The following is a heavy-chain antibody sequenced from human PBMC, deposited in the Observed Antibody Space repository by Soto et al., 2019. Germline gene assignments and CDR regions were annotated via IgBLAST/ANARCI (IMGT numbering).Heavy chain of an antibody. V-gene: IGHV4-34*01. J-gene: IGHJ5*02. D-gene: IGHD3-16*02. CDR2: INHSGST. CDR3: ARDRITFGGVIVTGFDP. CDR1: GGSFSGYY. Sequence: SETLSLTCAVYGGSFSGYYWSWIRQPPGKGLEWIGEINHSGSTNYNPSLKNRVTISVDTSKNQFSLKLSSVTASDTAVYYCARDRITFGGVIVTGFDPWGQGTLVTVSS.